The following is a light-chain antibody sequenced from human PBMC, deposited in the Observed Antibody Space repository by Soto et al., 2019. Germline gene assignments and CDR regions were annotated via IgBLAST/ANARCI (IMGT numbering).Light chain of an antibody. V-gene: IGKV3-20*01. CDR2: GAS. Sequence: EIVMTQSPATLSVSLGGRATLSCRASQSVSSNYLAWYQQKPGQAPRLLIYGASTRATGIPDRFSGSGSGTDFTLTISRLEPEDSAVYYCQQYGSSPTWTFGQGTKVDIK. J-gene: IGKJ1*01. CDR3: QQYGSSPTWT. CDR1: QSVSSNY.